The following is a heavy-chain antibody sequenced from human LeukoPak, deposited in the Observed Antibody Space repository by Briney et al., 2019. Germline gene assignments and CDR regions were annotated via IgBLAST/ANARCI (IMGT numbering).Heavy chain of an antibody. J-gene: IGHJ4*02. Sequence: ASVKVSCKASGYTFTSYDNNWVRQATGQGLEWMGWMNPNSGNTGYAQKFQGRVTMTRNTSISTAYMELSSLRSEDTAVYYCARVEVVPAADFDYWGQGTLVTVSS. D-gene: IGHD2-2*01. V-gene: IGHV1-8*01. CDR2: MNPNSGNT. CDR3: ARVEVVPAADFDY. CDR1: GYTFTSYD.